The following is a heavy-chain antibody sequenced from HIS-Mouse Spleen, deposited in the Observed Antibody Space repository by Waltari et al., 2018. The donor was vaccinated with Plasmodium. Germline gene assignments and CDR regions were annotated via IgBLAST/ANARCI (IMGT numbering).Heavy chain of an antibody. V-gene: IGHV4-34*01. CDR3: ARAPIRDAFDI. CDR2: INHSGSP. D-gene: IGHD3-9*01. J-gene: IGHJ3*02. CDR1: GGSFSGYY. Sequence: QVQLQQWGAGLLKPSETLSLTCAVYGGSFSGYYWSWIRQPPGKGLAWIGEINHSGSPNYNPSLKSRVTISVDTSKNQFSLKLSSVTAADTAVYYCARAPIRDAFDIWGQGTMVTVSS.